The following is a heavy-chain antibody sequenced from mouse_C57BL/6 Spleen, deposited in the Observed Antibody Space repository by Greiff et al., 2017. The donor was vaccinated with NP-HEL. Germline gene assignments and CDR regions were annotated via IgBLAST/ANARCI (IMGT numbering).Heavy chain of an antibody. CDR2: ISDGGSYT. D-gene: IGHD2-4*01. J-gene: IGHJ3*01. V-gene: IGHV5-4*01. Sequence: DVQLVESGGGLVKPGGSLKLSCAASGFTFSSYAMSWVRQTPEKRLEWVATISDGGSYTYYPDNVKGRFTISRDNAKNNLYLQMSHLQSEDTAMYYCARDGYDYDEAYWGQGTLVTVSA. CDR3: ARDGYDYDEAY. CDR1: GFTFSSYA.